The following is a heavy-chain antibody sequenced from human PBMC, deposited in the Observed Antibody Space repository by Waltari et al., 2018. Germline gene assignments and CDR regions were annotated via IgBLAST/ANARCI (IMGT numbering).Heavy chain of an antibody. CDR1: GYTFTSYA. CDR2: INAGNGNT. D-gene: IGHD4-4*01. CDR3: ARDRGNSNYPGGGGMDV. V-gene: IGHV1-3*01. Sequence: QVQLVQSGAEVKKPGASVKVSCKASGYTFTSYAMHWVRQAPGQRLEWMGWINAGNGNTKYSQKFQGRVTITRDTSASTAYMELGSLRSEDTAVYYCARDRGNSNYPGGGGMDVWGQGTTVTVSS. J-gene: IGHJ6*02.